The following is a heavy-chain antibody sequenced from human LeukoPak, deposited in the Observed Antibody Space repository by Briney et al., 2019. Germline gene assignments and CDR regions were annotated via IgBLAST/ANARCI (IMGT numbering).Heavy chain of an antibody. CDR3: ARDRYSSGWYEDY. Sequence: ASVKVSCKASGYTFTSYAMHWVRQAPGQRLEWMGWINAGNGNTKYSQKFQGRVTITRDTSASTAYVELSSLRSEDTAVYYCARDRYSSGWYEDYWGQGTLVTVSS. J-gene: IGHJ4*02. D-gene: IGHD6-19*01. CDR2: INAGNGNT. CDR1: GYTFTSYA. V-gene: IGHV1-3*01.